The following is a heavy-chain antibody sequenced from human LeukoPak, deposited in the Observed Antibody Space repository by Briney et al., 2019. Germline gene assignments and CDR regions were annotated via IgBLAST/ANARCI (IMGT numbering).Heavy chain of an antibody. J-gene: IGHJ6*03. D-gene: IGHD2-21*02. CDR2: ISSSSSTI. CDR3: ASPRGDLYYHYYMDV. CDR1: GFTFSSYS. V-gene: IGHV3-48*01. Sequence: GGSLRLSCAASGFTFSSYSMNWVRQAPGKGLEWVSYISSSSSTIYYADSVKGRFTISRDNAKNSLYLQMNSLRAEDTAVYYCASPRGDLYYHYYMDVWGKGTTVTVSS.